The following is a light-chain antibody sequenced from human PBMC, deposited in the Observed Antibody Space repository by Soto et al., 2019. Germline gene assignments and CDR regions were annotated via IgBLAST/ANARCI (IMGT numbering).Light chain of an antibody. Sequence: EIVMTQSPATLSVSPGERATLSCRASQSVSSNLAWYQQKPGQAPRLLIYGASTRATGIPARFSGSRSGTEFTLTISSLQSEDFAVYYCQLYNNWPPWTFGQGTNLEIK. CDR1: QSVSSN. CDR3: QLYNNWPPWT. J-gene: IGKJ2*02. V-gene: IGKV3-15*01. CDR2: GAS.